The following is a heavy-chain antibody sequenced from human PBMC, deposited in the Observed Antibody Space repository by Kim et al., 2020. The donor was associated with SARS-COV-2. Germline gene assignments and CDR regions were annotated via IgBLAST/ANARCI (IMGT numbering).Heavy chain of an antibody. CDR1: GYTFTSYA. CDR3: ARVVSAAAGTGDWFDP. CDR2: INTNTGNP. Sequence: ASVKVSCKASGYTFTSYAMNWVRQAPGQGLEWMGWINTNTGNPTYAQGFTGRFVFSLDTSVSTAYLQISSLKAEDTAVYYCARVVSAAAGTGDWFDPWGQGTLVTVSS. V-gene: IGHV7-4-1*02. J-gene: IGHJ5*02. D-gene: IGHD6-13*01.